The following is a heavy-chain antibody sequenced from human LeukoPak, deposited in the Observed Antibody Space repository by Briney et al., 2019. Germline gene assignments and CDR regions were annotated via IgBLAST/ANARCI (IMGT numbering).Heavy chain of an antibody. V-gene: IGHV5-51*01. CDR2: IFPSASNT. CDR3: ARLGPETLDY. CDR1: GYSFTSYW. Sequence: GESLKISFQGSGYSFTSYWIVWVRQMPGKGLEWMGIIFPSASNTRYSPSFQGQVTISADKSINTAYLQWSSLKASDTAMYYCARLGPETLDYWGQGTLVTVSS. J-gene: IGHJ4*02. D-gene: IGHD1-14*01.